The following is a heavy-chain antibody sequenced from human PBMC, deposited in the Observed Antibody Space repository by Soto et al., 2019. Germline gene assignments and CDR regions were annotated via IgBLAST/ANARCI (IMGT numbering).Heavy chain of an antibody. CDR1: GYTFTSYG. CDR2: ISAYNGNT. J-gene: IGHJ3*02. CDR3: ARDSSGYYFLVDAFDI. D-gene: IGHD3-22*01. Sequence: QVQLVQSGAEVKKPGASVKVSCKASGYTFTSYGISWVRQAPGQGLEWMGWISAYNGNTNYAQKLQGRVTMTTDTSTSTPYMELRSRRSDDTAVYYCARDSSGYYFLVDAFDIWGQGTMVTVSS. V-gene: IGHV1-18*04.